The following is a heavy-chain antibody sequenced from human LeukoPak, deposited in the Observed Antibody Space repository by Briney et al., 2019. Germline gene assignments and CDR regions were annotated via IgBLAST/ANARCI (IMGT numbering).Heavy chain of an antibody. J-gene: IGHJ4*02. V-gene: IGHV3-9*01. CDR1: GFTFDVSG. CDR3: TKGSGAAGTRAPDY. CDR2: ISWNSNSI. D-gene: IGHD6-13*01. Sequence: GGSLRLSCAASGFTFDVSGMHWVRQVPGKGLEWVSGISWNSNSIGYADSVKGRFTISRDNAKSSLYLQMSSLRDEETALYYCTKGSGAAGTRAPDYWGQGTLVTVSS.